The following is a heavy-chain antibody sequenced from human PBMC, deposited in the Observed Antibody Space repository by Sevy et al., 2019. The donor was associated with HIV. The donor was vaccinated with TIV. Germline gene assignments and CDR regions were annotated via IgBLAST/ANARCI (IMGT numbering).Heavy chain of an antibody. D-gene: IGHD2-15*01. CDR1: GDSISSYF. CDR3: ASDSAVVPRALVY. CDR2: IYYSGRS. V-gene: IGHV4-59*01. J-gene: IGHJ4*02. Sequence: SETLSLTCNVSGDSISSYFWSWFRQPPGKGLEWIGYIYYSGRSEYNPSLRSRVTISIDTSKKYLSMKLTSVTAADTAVYYCASDSAVVPRALVYWGQGTLVTVSS.